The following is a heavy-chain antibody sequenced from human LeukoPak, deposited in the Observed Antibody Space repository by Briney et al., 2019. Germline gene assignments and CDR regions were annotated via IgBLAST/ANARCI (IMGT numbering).Heavy chain of an antibody. Sequence: SETLSLTCTVSGGSISSYYWSWVRQPPGQGLEWIGYIYYSGSTNYNPSLKSRVTISVDTSKNQFSLKLSSVTAADTAVYHCARLVYDSRGYYFDYWGQGTLVIVSS. V-gene: IGHV4-59*01. CDR1: GGSISSYY. CDR2: IYYSGST. J-gene: IGHJ4*02. D-gene: IGHD3-22*01. CDR3: ARLVYDSRGYYFDY.